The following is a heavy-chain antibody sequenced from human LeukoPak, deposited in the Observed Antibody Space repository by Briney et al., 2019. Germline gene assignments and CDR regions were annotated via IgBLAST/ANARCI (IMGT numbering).Heavy chain of an antibody. Sequence: GRSLRLSCAASGFTFSSYGMQWVRQAPGKGLEWVAVIWYDGSNKYYTDSVKGRFTISRDNSKNTLYLQMNSLRAEDTAVYYCARGIGGPAGKGYYFDHWGQGTLVTVSS. CDR1: GFTFSSYG. CDR3: ARGIGGPAGKGYYFDH. V-gene: IGHV3-33*01. CDR2: IWYDGSNK. D-gene: IGHD2-2*01. J-gene: IGHJ4*02.